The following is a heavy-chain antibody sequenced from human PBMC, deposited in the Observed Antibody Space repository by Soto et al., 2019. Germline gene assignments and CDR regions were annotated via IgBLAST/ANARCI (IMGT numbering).Heavy chain of an antibody. CDR1: GYSLSPYY. D-gene: IGHD2-21*01. V-gene: IGHV1-46*03. J-gene: IGHJ3*01. Sequence: QVHLVQSGAEVQKPGASVKVYCKASGYSLSPYYMHWVRQAPGQGLAWMAIINPNGGSTKNAQKFQVRVTVTRDTSTSTVYMELRRLTSEDTATYYCATYCGGDTCPPGPWKWGQGTMVTVSS. CDR3: ATYCGGDTCPPGPWK. CDR2: INPNGGST.